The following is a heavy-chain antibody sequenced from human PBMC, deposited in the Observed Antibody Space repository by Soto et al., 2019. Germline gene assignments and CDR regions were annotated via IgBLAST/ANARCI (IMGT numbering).Heavy chain of an antibody. V-gene: IGHV3-30*18. J-gene: IGHJ4*02. Sequence: QVQLVESGGGVVQPGRSLRLSCAASGFTFSSYGMHWVRQAPGKGLEWVAVISYDGSNKYYADSVKGRFTISRDNSKNTLYLQMNSMRAEDTAVYYCAKVGRGAVAHHYWGQGTLVTVSS. CDR2: ISYDGSNK. CDR3: AKVGRGAVAHHY. CDR1: GFTFSSYG. D-gene: IGHD6-19*01.